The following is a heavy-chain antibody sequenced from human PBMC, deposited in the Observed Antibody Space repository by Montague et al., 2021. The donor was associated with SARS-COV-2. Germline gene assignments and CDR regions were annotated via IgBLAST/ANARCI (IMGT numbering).Heavy chain of an antibody. CDR3: ARGGYYDYAFDI. Sequence: SETLSLTCTVSGGSISSYYWSWVRQPPGKGLEWIGLINNGGSTNYNPSPKSRVTISVDTSKNQFSLKLSSVTAADTAVYYCARGGYYDYAFDIWGQGTMVTVSS. J-gene: IGHJ3*02. CDR2: INNGGST. V-gene: IGHV4-59*01. CDR1: GGSISSYY. D-gene: IGHD3-22*01.